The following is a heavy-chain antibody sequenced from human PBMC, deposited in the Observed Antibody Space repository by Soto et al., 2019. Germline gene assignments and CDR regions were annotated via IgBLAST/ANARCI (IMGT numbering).Heavy chain of an antibody. V-gene: IGHV3-23*01. CDR2: LDGSGGST. D-gene: IGHD3-10*01. CDR1: GFTFSNYA. Sequence: PGGSMRLSCAASGFTFSNYAMTWVRQAPGKGLEWVSGLDGSGGSTSSADSVKGRFAISRDNSKNTLYLQMNSLRDGDTAVYYCARGFSAGKGPPPGYWGQGTLVTVSS. J-gene: IGHJ4*02. CDR3: ARGFSAGKGPPPGY.